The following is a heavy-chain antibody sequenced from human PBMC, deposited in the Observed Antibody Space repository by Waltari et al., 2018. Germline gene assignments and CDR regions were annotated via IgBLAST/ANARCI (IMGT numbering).Heavy chain of an antibody. Sequence: QVQLQESGPGLVKPSQTLSLTCTVSGGSISSGDYYWSWIRQPPGKGLEWIGYIYYSGSTYYNPSLKSRVTISVDTSKNQFSLKLSSVTAADTAVYYCARVVGRVSSTSHGSWFDPWGQGTLVTVSS. D-gene: IGHD2-2*01. CDR3: ARVVGRVSSTSHGSWFDP. V-gene: IGHV4-30-4*08. CDR1: GGSISSGDYY. J-gene: IGHJ5*02. CDR2: IYYSGST.